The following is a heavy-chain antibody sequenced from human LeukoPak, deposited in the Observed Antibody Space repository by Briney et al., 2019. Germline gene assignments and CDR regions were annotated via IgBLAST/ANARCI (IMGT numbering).Heavy chain of an antibody. Sequence: SETLSLTCTISGGSVSDYYWSWIRQSPGKGLEWIGYIYHTGSTSYSPSLKSRVTISADTSQNQFSLKLSSVTAADTAVYYCASRKLGNDYWGQGTLVTVS. D-gene: IGHD7-27*01. J-gene: IGHJ4*02. CDR2: IYHTGST. CDR3: ASRKLGNDY. V-gene: IGHV4-59*02. CDR1: GGSVSDYY.